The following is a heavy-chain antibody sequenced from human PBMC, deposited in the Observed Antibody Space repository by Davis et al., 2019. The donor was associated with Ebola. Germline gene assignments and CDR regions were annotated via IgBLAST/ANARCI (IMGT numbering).Heavy chain of an antibody. J-gene: IGHJ4*02. CDR3: AREGYLVATLPFDS. CDR1: GFSFSAAW. Sequence: GESLKISCAASGFSFSAAWMHWVRRAPGKGLEWVSTIGASGTKAYYAESVKGRFAMSRDNSMNTLSLQMNSLRAEDTAVYFCAREGYLVATLPFDSWGQGTLVTVSS. CDR2: IGASGTKA. V-gene: IGHV3-23*01. D-gene: IGHD3-9*01.